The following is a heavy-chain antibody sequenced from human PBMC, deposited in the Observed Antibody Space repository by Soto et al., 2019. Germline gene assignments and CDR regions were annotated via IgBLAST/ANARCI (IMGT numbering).Heavy chain of an antibody. CDR1: GYTFTSYG. D-gene: IGHD6-13*01. J-gene: IGHJ4*02. V-gene: IGHV1-18*01. CDR3: ARGSSPVDFDY. CDR2: INAYNGKT. Sequence: GASVKVSCKASGYTFTSYGISWVRQAPGQGLEWMGWINAYNGKTNFAQRLQGRVTLTTDTSTSTAYMELMSLRSDDTAVYYCARGSSPVDFDYWGQGTLVTVSS.